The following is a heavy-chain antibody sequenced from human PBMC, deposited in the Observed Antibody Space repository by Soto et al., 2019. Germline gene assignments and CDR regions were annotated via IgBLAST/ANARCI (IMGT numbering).Heavy chain of an antibody. CDR3: AREGHSSGWYIDAFDI. V-gene: IGHV1-69*01. D-gene: IGHD6-19*01. CDR1: GGTFSSYA. J-gene: IGHJ3*02. CDR2: IIPIFGTA. Sequence: QVQLVQSGAEVKKPGSSVKVSCKASGGTFSSYAISWVRQAPGQGLEWMGGIIPIFGTANYAQKFQGRVTITAEESKSTAYMELSSLRSEDTAVYYCAREGHSSGWYIDAFDIWGQGTMVTVSS.